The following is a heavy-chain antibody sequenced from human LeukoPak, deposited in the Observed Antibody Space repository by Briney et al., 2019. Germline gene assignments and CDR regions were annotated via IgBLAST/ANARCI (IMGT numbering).Heavy chain of an antibody. Sequence: GGSLRLSCATSGFAFSTQGMHWVRQAPGKGLEWVAVIWYDGSNKYYADSVKGRFTISRDNSKNTLYLQMNSLRAEDTAVYYCASLVGTSSGWYSPYFDYWGQGTLVTVSS. CDR3: ASLVGTSSGWYSPYFDY. V-gene: IGHV3-33*01. CDR2: IWYDGSNK. J-gene: IGHJ4*02. CDR1: GFAFSTQG. D-gene: IGHD6-19*01.